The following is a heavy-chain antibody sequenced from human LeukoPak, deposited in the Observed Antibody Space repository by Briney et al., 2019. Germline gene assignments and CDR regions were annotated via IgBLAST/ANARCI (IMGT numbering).Heavy chain of an antibody. CDR2: INHSGST. J-gene: IGHJ5*02. Sequence: PSETLSLTCAVYGGSFSGYYWSWIRQPPGKGLEWIGEINHSGSTNYNPSLKSRVTISVDTSKDQFSLKLSSVTAADTAVYYCARRQTTVAHNWFDPWGQGTLVTVSS. D-gene: IGHD4-23*01. V-gene: IGHV4-34*01. CDR1: GGSFSGYY. CDR3: ARRQTTVAHNWFDP.